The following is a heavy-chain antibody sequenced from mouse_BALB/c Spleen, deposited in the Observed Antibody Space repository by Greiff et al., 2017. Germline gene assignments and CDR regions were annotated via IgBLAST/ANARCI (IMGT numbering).Heavy chain of an antibody. CDR1: GFTFSSYA. Sequence: EVMLVESGGGLVKPGGSLKLSCAASGFTFSSYAMSWVRQSPEKRLEWVAEISSGGSYTYYPDTVTGRFTISRDNAKNTLYLEMSSLRSEDTAMYYCARTYNGNQMDYWGQGTSVTVSS. CDR3: ARTYNGNQMDY. J-gene: IGHJ4*01. CDR2: ISSGGSYT. D-gene: IGHD2-10*01. V-gene: IGHV5-9-4*01.